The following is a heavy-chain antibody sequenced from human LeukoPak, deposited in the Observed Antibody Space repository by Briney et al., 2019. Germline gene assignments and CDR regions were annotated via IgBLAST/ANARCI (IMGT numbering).Heavy chain of an antibody. V-gene: IGHV3-23*01. D-gene: IGHD3-16*01. CDR1: GFTFSSYA. Sequence: GGSLRLSCAASGFTFSSYAMSWVRQAPGKGLEWVSGISSGGGSTYYADSVKGRFTISRDNSKDTLYLQMNSLRAEDTAVYYCAKAVRISNLGVDYWGQGTLVTVSS. J-gene: IGHJ4*02. CDR3: AKAVRISNLGVDY. CDR2: ISSGGGST.